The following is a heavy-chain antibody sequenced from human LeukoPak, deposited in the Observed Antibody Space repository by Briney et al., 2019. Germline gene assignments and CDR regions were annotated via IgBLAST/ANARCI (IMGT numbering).Heavy chain of an antibody. J-gene: IGHJ4*02. Sequence: GASVKVSCKASGGTFSSYAISWVRQAPGQGLEWMGRIIPILGIANYAQKFQERVTITRDMSTSTAYMELSSLRSEDTAVYYCAADPVLRYFDWIQPSDYWGQGTLVTVSS. CDR2: IIPILGIA. D-gene: IGHD3-9*01. CDR1: GGTFSSYA. V-gene: IGHV1-69*04. CDR3: AADPVLRYFDWIQPSDY.